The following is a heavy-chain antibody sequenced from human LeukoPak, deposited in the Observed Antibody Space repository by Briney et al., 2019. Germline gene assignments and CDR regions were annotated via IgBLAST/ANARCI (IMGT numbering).Heavy chain of an antibody. CDR2: ISSSSSYI. Sequence: GGSLRLSCAASGFTFSDYYMSWIRQAPGKGLEWVSSISSSSSYIYYADSAEGRFTISRDNAKNSLCLQMNSLRAEDTAVYYCARGTRSWYSGSYEYFDYWGQGTLVTVSS. V-gene: IGHV3-11*06. D-gene: IGHD1-26*01. CDR3: ARGTRSWYSGSYEYFDY. CDR1: GFTFSDYY. J-gene: IGHJ4*02.